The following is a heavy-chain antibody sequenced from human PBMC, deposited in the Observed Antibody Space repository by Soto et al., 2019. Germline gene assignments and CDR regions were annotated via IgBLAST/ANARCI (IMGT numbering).Heavy chain of an antibody. CDR1: GGSISSSSYY. Sequence: SETLSLTCTVSGGSISSSSYYWGWIRQPPGKGLEWIGSIYYSGSTYYNPSLKSRVTISVDTSKNQFSLKLSSVTAADTAVYYCARRSYYYYYYMDVWGKGTTVTVSS. V-gene: IGHV4-39*01. CDR3: ARRSYYYYYYMDV. J-gene: IGHJ6*03. CDR2: IYYSGST.